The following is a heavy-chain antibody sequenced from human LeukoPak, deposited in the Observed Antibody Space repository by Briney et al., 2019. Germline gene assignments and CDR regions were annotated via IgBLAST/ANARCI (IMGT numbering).Heavy chain of an antibody. D-gene: IGHD2-2*03. J-gene: IGHJ5*02. Sequence: ASVKVSCKASGGTFSSYAISWVRQAPGQGLEWMGRIIPIFGIANYAQKFQGRVTITADKSTSTAYMELSCLRSEDTAVYYCARRAGVGYDWFDPWGQGTLVTVSS. CDR3: ARRAGVGYDWFDP. CDR2: IIPIFGIA. V-gene: IGHV1-69*04. CDR1: GGTFSSYA.